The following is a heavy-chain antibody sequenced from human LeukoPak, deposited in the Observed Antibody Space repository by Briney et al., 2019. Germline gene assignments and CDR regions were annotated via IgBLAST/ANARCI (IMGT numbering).Heavy chain of an antibody. CDR3: AKHATEGGSSSTSSWDY. CDR1: GFTFSSYW. Sequence: GGSLRLSCVASGFTFSSYWMHWVRQAPGKGLVWVSRINIDGSSTSYADSVKGRFTISRDNSKNTLFLQMHSLRAEDTAIYYCAKHATEGGSSSTSSWDYWGQGTLVTVSS. V-gene: IGHV3-74*01. J-gene: IGHJ4*02. CDR2: INIDGSST. D-gene: IGHD2-2*01.